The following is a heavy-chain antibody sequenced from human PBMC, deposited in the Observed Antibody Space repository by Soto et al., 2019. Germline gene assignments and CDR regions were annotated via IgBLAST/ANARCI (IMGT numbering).Heavy chain of an antibody. V-gene: IGHV5-10-1*01. CDR1: GDSFTSYW. CDR2: IDPSDYDT. D-gene: IGHD3-22*01. J-gene: IGHJ6*02. Sequence: GESLKLSCKGSGDSFTSYWIGWVRQMPGKGLEWMGMIDPSDYDTNYSPSFQGHVTISADKSISTAYLQWSSLKASDTAMYYCATTYYDSSGPPSYYYYYGMDVWGQGTTVTVSS. CDR3: ATTYYDSSGPPSYYYYYGMDV.